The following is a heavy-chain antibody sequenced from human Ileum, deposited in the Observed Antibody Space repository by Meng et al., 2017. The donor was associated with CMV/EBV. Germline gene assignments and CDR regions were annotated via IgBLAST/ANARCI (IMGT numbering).Heavy chain of an antibody. CDR3: VGVRTFNYDSSGHSLDY. CDR2: IKKDGSEQ. D-gene: IGHD3-22*01. CDR1: GLTFERHW. J-gene: IGHJ4*02. Sequence: GESLKISCEASGLTFERHWMTWVRQAPGKGLEWVANIKKDGSEQNYVDSVKGRFTISRDNAKNSLYLQMNSLRVEDTAAYYCVGVRTFNYDSSGHSLDYWGQGTLVTGAS. V-gene: IGHV3-7*03.